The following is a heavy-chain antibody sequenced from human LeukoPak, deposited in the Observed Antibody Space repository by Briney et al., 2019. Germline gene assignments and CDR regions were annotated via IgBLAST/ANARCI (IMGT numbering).Heavy chain of an antibody. CDR3: ARRAGAYSHPYDY. CDR2: IRYDGSNK. J-gene: IGHJ4*02. D-gene: IGHD4/OR15-4a*01. Sequence: GGSLRLSCAASGFTFSDYYMSWIRQAPGKGLEWVAFIRYDGSNKYYADSVKGRFTVSRDNSKNTLYLQMNSLRAEDTAVYYCARRAGAYSHPYDYWGQGTLVTVSS. V-gene: IGHV3-33*08. CDR1: GFTFSDYY.